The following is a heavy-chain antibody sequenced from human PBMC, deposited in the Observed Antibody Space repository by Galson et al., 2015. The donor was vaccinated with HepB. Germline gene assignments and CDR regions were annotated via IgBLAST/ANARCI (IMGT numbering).Heavy chain of an antibody. Sequence: SLRLSCAASGFTFSSYAMHWVRQAPGKGLEWVAVISYDGSNKYYADSVKGRFTISRDNSKNTLYLQMNSLRAEDTAVYYCARGSWNDFLFDPWGQGTLVTVSS. D-gene: IGHD1-1*01. CDR3: ARGSWNDFLFDP. J-gene: IGHJ5*02. CDR2: ISYDGSNK. V-gene: IGHV3-30*04. CDR1: GFTFSSYA.